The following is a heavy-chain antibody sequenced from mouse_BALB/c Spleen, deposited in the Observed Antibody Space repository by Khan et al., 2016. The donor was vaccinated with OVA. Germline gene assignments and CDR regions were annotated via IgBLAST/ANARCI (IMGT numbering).Heavy chain of an antibody. V-gene: IGHV1-7*01. CDR1: GYTFTNYW. J-gene: IGHJ2*01. CDR2: INPTSGYT. Sequence: VQLQESGAELAKPGASVKMSCKASGYTFTNYWMHWVKQRPGQGLEWIGYINPTSGYTDYNERFKDKATLSADKSSSTAYMQLSSLTSEDSAVYYCTRERIDYWGQGTTLTVSS. CDR3: TRERIDY.